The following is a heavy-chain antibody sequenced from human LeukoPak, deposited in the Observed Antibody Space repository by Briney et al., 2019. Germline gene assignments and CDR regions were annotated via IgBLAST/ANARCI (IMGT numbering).Heavy chain of an antibody. V-gene: IGHV3-30-3*01. CDR2: ISYDGSYT. CDR1: GFTFRSYA. Sequence: GGSLRLSCAASGFTFRSYAIHWVRQAPGKGLEWVAVISYDGSYTYYADSVKGRFTISRDNSKNTLYLQMNSLRAEDTAVYYCARRYSYGSDDAFDIWGQGTMVTVSS. D-gene: IGHD5-18*01. J-gene: IGHJ3*02. CDR3: ARRYSYGSDDAFDI.